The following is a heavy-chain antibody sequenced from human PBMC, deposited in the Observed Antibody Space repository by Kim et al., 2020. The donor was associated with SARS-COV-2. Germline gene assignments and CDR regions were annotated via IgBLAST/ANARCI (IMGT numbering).Heavy chain of an antibody. CDR2: IYYSGST. V-gene: IGHV4-39*01. Sequence: SETLSLTCTVSGGSISSSSYYWGWIRQPPGKGLEWIGSIYYSGSTYYNPSLKSRVTISVDTSKNQFSLKLSSVTAADTAVYYCARCSPYSNWFDPWGQGT. CDR3: ARCSPYSNWFDP. J-gene: IGHJ5*02. D-gene: IGHD2-15*01. CDR1: GGSISSSSYY.